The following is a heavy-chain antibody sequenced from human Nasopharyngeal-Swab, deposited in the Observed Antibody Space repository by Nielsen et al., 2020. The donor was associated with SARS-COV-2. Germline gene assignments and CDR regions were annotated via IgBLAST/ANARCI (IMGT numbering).Heavy chain of an antibody. J-gene: IGHJ5*02. D-gene: IGHD5-18*01. CDR2: IIPIFGTA. CDR1: GGTFSSYA. V-gene: IGHV1-69*06. CDR3: ARGGYSYGMSKNNWFDP. Sequence: SVKVSCKASGGTFSSYAISWVRQAPGQGLEWMGGIIPIFGTANYAQKFQGRVTITADKSTSTAYMELSSLRSEDTAVYYCARGGYSYGMSKNNWFDPWGQGTLVTVSS.